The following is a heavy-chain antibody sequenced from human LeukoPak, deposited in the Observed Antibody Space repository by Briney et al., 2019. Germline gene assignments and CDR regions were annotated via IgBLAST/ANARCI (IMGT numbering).Heavy chain of an antibody. D-gene: IGHD3-10*01. CDR1: GFTFSTYS. CDR3: ARDRGVMIMGYFDY. J-gene: IGHJ4*02. CDR2: ISTGSSTI. Sequence: TGGSLRLSCAASGFTFSTYSMNWVRQAPGKGLEWVSFISTGSSTIYYADSVKGRFTISRDNAKNSLYLQMNSLRDEDTAVYYCARDRGVMIMGYFDYWGQGTLVTVSS. V-gene: IGHV3-48*02.